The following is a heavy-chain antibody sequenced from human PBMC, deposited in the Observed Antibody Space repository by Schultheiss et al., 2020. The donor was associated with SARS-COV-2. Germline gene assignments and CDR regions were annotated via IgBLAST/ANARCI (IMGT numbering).Heavy chain of an antibody. Sequence: SETLSLTCTVSGGSISSYYWSWIRQPPGKGLEWIGEINHSGSTYYNPSLKSRVTISVDTSKNQFSLKLSSVTAADTAVYYCARRTIAAATEDVDYWGQGTLVTVSS. CDR3: ARRTIAAATEDVDY. CDR1: GGSISSYY. J-gene: IGHJ4*02. CDR2: INHSGST. V-gene: IGHV4-34*01. D-gene: IGHD6-13*01.